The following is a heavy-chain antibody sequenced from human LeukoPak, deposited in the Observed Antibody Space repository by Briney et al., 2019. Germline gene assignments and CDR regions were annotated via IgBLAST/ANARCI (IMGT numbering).Heavy chain of an antibody. V-gene: IGHV1-46*01. D-gene: IGHD3-3*01. Sequence: GASVKLSCKASVYTFTSYYMHWVRQATGQGLEWMGIIHPSGCSTSYAQKFQARVTMTTDSSTSRVYMELSSLRSEDAAVYYCAWRGGFWRDWFDPWGQGTLVTVSS. J-gene: IGHJ5*02. CDR3: AWRGGFWRDWFDP. CDR1: VYTFTSYY. CDR2: IHPSGCST.